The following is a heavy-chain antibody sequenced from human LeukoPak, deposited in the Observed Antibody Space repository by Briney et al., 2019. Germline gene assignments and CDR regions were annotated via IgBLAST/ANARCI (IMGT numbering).Heavy chain of an antibody. CDR1: GFTFSNAW. V-gene: IGHV3-15*01. D-gene: IGHD3-16*01. Sequence: GGSLRLSCAASGFTFSNAWMSWVRQAPGKGLEWVSGIKSKTDGGTTDHAAPVKGRFTISRDDSKNTRYLQMNSLKTEDTAVYYCTTLSHWGQGTLVTVSS. CDR2: IKSKTDGGTT. CDR3: TTLSH. J-gene: IGHJ4*02.